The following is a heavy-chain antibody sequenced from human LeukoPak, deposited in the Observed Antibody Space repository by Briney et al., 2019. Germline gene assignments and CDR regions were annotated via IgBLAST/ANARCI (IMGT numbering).Heavy chain of an antibody. CDR2: IYYSGST. V-gene: IGHV4-59*01. CDR3: VRGHSGSYS. CDR1: GGSISSYY. J-gene: IGHJ4*02. Sequence: SETLSLTCTDSGGSISSYYWSWIRQPPGKGLEWIGYIYYSGSTKYNPSLKSRVTISVDTSKNQFSLKLSSVTAADTTVYYCVRGHSGSYSWGQGTLVTVSS. D-gene: IGHD1-26*01.